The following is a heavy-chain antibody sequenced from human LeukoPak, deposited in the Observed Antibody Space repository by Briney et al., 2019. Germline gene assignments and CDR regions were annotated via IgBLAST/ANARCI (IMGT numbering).Heavy chain of an antibody. Sequence: GASVKVSCKASGYTFTGYYMHWVRQAPGQGLGWMGWINPNSGGTNYAQKFQGRVTMTRDTSISTAYMELSRLRSDDTAVYYCARDEQQLADDAFDIWGQGTMVTVSS. CDR3: ARDEQQLADDAFDI. J-gene: IGHJ3*02. V-gene: IGHV1-2*02. CDR2: INPNSGGT. CDR1: GYTFTGYY. D-gene: IGHD1/OR15-1a*01.